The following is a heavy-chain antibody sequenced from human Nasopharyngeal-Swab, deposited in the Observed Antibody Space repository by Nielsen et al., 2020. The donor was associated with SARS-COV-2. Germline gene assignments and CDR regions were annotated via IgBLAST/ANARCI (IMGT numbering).Heavy chain of an antibody. CDR1: GFTFSNYW. D-gene: IGHD2-21*01. CDR2: IKYDESEK. J-gene: IGHJ6*02. Sequence: GESLKISCAASGFTFSNYWMSWVRQAPGKGLEWVANIKYDESEKYYVASVKGRFTISRDNAKNSLYLQMNSLRAEDTAVYYCARETRGVNYYYYGLDVWGQGTTVTVSS. CDR3: ARETRGVNYYYYGLDV. V-gene: IGHV3-7*01.